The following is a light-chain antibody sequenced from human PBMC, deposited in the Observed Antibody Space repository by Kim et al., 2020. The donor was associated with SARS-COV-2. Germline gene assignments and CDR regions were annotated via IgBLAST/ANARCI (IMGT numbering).Light chain of an antibody. J-gene: IGKJ4*01. CDR2: GAS. CDR1: QSISTK. CDR3: QQYSNWPPVT. Sequence: EIVMTQSPATLSVSPGERATLSCRASQSISTKLAWYQQKPGQAPRLLIDGASTRATGIPVRFSGSGSGTEFTLTISVLQSEDFAVYYCQQYSNWPPVTFGGGTKVDIK. V-gene: IGKV3-15*01.